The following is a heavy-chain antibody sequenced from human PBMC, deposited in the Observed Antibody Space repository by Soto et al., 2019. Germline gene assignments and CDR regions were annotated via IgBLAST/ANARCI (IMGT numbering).Heavy chain of an antibody. D-gene: IGHD1-26*01. J-gene: IGHJ5*02. CDR3: VTVATGSYKWFDP. CDR2: INSDGTRT. V-gene: IGHV3-74*01. CDR1: GFSFSNYW. Sequence: GGSLRLSCAASGFSFSNYWMHWVRQAPGKGLVWVSRINSDGTRTTYADSVKGRFTISRDNAKNTLYLQMNSLRAEDSAVYYCVTVATGSYKWFDPWGQGTRVTGSS.